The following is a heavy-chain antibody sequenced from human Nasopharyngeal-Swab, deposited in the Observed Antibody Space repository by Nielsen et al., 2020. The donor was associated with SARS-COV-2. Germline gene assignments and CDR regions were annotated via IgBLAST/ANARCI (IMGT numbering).Heavy chain of an antibody. D-gene: IGHD1-7*01. Sequence: SETLSLTCTVSGGSISSYYWSWIRQPPGKGLEWIGYIYYSGSTNYNPSLESRVTISVDTSKNQFSLKLRSVTAADTAVYYCARVIDGTTIGYFDYWGQGTQVTVSS. J-gene: IGHJ4*02. CDR2: IYYSGST. CDR1: GGSISSYY. V-gene: IGHV4-59*01. CDR3: ARVIDGTTIGYFDY.